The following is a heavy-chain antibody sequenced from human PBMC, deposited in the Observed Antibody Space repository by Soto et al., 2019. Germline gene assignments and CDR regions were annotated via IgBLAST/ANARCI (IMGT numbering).Heavy chain of an antibody. J-gene: IGHJ6*02. CDR3: ARVPLIDYYYGMDV. D-gene: IGHD2-21*01. CDR1: GGSISSGDYY. Sequence: QVQLQESGPGLVKPSQTLSLTCTVSGGSISSGDYYWSWIRQPPGKGLEWIGYIYYSGTTYYNPSLKSRVTTSVATSKNQFPLKLSSVTASDTAVYYCARVPLIDYYYGMDVWGQGTTVTVSS. CDR2: IYYSGTT. V-gene: IGHV4-30-4*01.